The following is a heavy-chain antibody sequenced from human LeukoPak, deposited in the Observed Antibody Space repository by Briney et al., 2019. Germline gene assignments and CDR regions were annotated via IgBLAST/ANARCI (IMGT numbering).Heavy chain of an antibody. CDR2: ISYSGNT. V-gene: IGHV4-59*01. Sequence: SETLSLTCTFSGGSISTSYWSWIRQPPGKGLEWIGYISYSGNTDYNPSLKSRVTISIDTSKNQFSLNLSSVTAADTAVYYCARAPTLYYFDYWGQGTPVTVSS. CDR1: GGSISTSY. J-gene: IGHJ4*02. CDR3: ARAPTLYYFDY.